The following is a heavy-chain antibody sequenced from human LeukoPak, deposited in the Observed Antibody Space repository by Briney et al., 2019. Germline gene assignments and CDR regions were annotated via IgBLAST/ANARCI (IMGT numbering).Heavy chain of an antibody. CDR2: IYYSGST. V-gene: IGHV4-31*03. Sequence: SQTLPLTCTVSGGSISSGGYYWSWIRQHPGKGLEWIGYIYYSGSTYYNPSLKSRVTISVDTSKNQFSLKLSSVTAADTAVYYCARDPWKGYCSGGSCCGGAFDIWGQGTMVTVSS. CDR1: GGSISSGGYY. J-gene: IGHJ3*02. D-gene: IGHD2-15*01. CDR3: ARDPWKGYCSGGSCCGGAFDI.